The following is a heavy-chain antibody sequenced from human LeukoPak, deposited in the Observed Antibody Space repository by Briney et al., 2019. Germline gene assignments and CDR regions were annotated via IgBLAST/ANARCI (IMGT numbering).Heavy chain of an antibody. D-gene: IGHD5-12*01. CDR1: GGSISSYY. V-gene: IGHV4-4*07. CDR3: ARDFGYGGLRDYGMDV. CDR2: IYTSGST. Sequence: PSETLSLTCTVSGGSISSYYWSWIRQPAGKGLEWIGRIYTSGSTNYNPSLKSRVTMSVDTSKNQFSLKLSSVTAADTAVYYCARDFGYGGLRDYGMDVWGQGTTVTVSS. J-gene: IGHJ6*02.